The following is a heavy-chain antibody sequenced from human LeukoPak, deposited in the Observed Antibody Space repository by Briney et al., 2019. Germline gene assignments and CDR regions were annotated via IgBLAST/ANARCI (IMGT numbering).Heavy chain of an antibody. CDR3: ARLGLVIMGNWFDP. CDR1: GGSISSSSYY. V-gene: IGHV4-39*01. J-gene: IGHJ5*02. CDR2: IYYSGST. D-gene: IGHD3/OR15-3a*01. Sequence: PSETLSLTCTVSGGSISSSSYYWGWIRQPPGKGLEWIVSIYYSGSTYYNPSLKSRVTISVDTSKNQFSLKLSSVTAADTAVYYCARLGLVIMGNWFDPWGQGTLVTVSS.